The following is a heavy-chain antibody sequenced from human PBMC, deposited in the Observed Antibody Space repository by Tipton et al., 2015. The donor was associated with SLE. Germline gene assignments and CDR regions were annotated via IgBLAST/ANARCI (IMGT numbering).Heavy chain of an antibody. CDR3: ARDKNYRYFDY. CDR1: GGSISSGSYY. V-gene: IGHV4-61*09. Sequence: TLSLTCTVSGGSISSGSYYWSWIRQPAGKGPEWIGHIYATGITNYNPSLKSRVTISVDTSKNQFSLKLSSVTAADTAVYYCARDKNYRYFDYWGQGTLVTVSS. CDR2: IYATGIT. J-gene: IGHJ4*02. D-gene: IGHD1-7*01.